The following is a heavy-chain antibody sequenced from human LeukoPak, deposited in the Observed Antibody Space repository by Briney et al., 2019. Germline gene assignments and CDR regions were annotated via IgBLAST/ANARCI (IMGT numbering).Heavy chain of an antibody. J-gene: IGHJ4*02. Sequence: GGSLRLSCAASGFTVSSSYMNWVRQAPGKGLEWVSVTYSSRNTYYADSVKGRFTVSRDNSKNTLYLQMNSLRPDDTAVYYCARRINTAWGIDYWGQGTLVTVAS. CDR2: TYSSRNT. CDR3: ARRINTAWGIDY. D-gene: IGHD3-16*01. CDR1: GFTVSSSY. V-gene: IGHV3-53*01.